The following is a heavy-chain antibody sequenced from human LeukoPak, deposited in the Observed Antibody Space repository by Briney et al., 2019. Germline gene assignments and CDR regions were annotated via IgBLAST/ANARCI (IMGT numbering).Heavy chain of an antibody. Sequence: PSETLSLTCSVSDGSISSYYWSWIRQPPGKGLEWIGSIYYSGSTYYNPSLKSRVTISVDTSKNQFSLKLSSVTAADTAVYYCARPKDIVVVVAATDWGQGTLVTVSS. CDR3: ARPKDIVVVVAATD. CDR2: IYYSGST. J-gene: IGHJ4*02. V-gene: IGHV4-59*12. D-gene: IGHD2-15*01. CDR1: DGSISSYY.